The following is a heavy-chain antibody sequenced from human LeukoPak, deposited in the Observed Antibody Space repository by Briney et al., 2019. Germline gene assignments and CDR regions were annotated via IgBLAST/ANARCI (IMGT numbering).Heavy chain of an antibody. Sequence: CAASXFTFSSYSMNWVRQAPGKGLEWVSSISSSSSYIYYADSVKGRFTISRDNAKNSLYLQMNSLRAEDTAVYYCXXXXXXXXKYDYYYYMDVWGKGTTVTISS. CDR1: XFTFSSYS. J-gene: IGHJ6*03. V-gene: IGHV3-21*01. CDR2: ISSSSSYI. D-gene: IGHD2/OR15-2a*01. CDR3: XXXXXXXXKYDYYYYMDV.